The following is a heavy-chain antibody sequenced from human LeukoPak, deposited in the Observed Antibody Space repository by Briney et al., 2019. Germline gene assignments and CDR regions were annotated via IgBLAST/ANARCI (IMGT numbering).Heavy chain of an antibody. CDR1: GFTFSSYA. Sequence: GGSLRLSCAASGFTFSSYAMSWVRQAPGKGLEWVSTIIASGDRTYYADSVKGRFTISRDNSKNTLYLQVNSLRVEDTAVYYCAKDGVAPGSSGDFFDYWGQGTLVTVSS. V-gene: IGHV3-23*01. CDR3: AKDGVAPGSSGDFFDY. CDR2: IIASGDRT. J-gene: IGHJ4*02. D-gene: IGHD3-10*01.